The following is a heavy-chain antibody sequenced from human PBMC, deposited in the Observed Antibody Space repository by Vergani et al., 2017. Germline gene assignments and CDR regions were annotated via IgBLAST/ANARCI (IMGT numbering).Heavy chain of an antibody. V-gene: IGHV5-51*01. D-gene: IGHD3-22*01. Sequence: EVQLVQSGAEVKKPGESLKISCKGSGYSFTSYWIGWVRQMPGKGLEWMGIIYPGDSDTRYSPSFKGQVTISAEQSISTAYLQWSSLKASDTAMYYCARLQAMIVTHDAFDIWGQGTMVTVSS. CDR3: ARLQAMIVTHDAFDI. CDR1: GYSFTSYW. CDR2: IYPGDSDT. J-gene: IGHJ3*02.